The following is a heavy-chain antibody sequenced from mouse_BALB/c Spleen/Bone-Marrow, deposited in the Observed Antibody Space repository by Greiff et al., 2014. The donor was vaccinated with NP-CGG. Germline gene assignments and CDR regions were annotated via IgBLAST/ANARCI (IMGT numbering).Heavy chain of an antibody. J-gene: IGHJ4*01. Sequence: QVQLKDSGPELVKPGASVRISCKASGYTFTSYYIHWVKQRPGQGLEWIGWIYPGNVNTKYNEKFKGKATLTADKSSSTAYMQLSSLTSEDSAVYFCARFYYGSSYAMDYWGQGTSVTVSS. V-gene: IGHV1S56*01. CDR3: ARFYYGSSYAMDY. D-gene: IGHD1-1*01. CDR1: GYTFTSYY. CDR2: IYPGNVNT.